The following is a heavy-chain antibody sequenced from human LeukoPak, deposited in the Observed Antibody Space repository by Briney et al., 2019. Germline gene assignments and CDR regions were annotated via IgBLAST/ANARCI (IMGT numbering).Heavy chain of an antibody. D-gene: IGHD2-2*01. CDR2: IHWNGGSM. CDR1: GFTFDDYG. V-gene: IGHV3-20*04. CDR3: ARVSSSQLLAALDI. J-gene: IGHJ3*02. Sequence: PGGSLRLSCAASGFTFDDYGMSWVRQAPGKGLEWVSGIHWNGGSMGYGDSVKGRFTISRDNAKNSLYLQMNSLSAEDTVLYYCARVSSSQLLAALDIWGQGTMVTVSS.